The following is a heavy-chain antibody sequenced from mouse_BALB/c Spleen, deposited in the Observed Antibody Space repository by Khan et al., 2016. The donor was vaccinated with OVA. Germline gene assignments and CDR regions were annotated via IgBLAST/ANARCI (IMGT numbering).Heavy chain of an antibody. CDR3: ARNGDYGDPYGLDY. Sequence: QVQLKESGPGLVAPSQSLSIACTVSGFSLSGYSVHWVRQPPGKGLEWLGMIWGGGNTDYKSALKSRLSINKDNSKRQVLLKMNSLQTDDTAMYYCARNGDYGDPYGLDYWGQGISITVSS. V-gene: IGHV2-6-4*01. CDR1: GFSLSGYS. CDR2: IWGGGNT. D-gene: IGHD2-13*01. J-gene: IGHJ4*01.